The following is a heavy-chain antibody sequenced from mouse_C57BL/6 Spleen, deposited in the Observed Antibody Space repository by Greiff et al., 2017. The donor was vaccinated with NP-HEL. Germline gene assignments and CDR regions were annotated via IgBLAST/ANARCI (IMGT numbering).Heavy chain of an antibody. CDR2: IYPGSGST. J-gene: IGHJ1*03. D-gene: IGHD2-5*01. V-gene: IGHV1-55*01. Sequence: QVQLQQPGAELVKPGASVKMSCKASGYTFTSYWITWVKQRPGQGLEWIGDIYPGSGSTNYNEKFKSKATLTVDTSSSTAYMQLSSLTSEDSAVYYCARSRVYSNPRYWYFEVWGTGTTVTVSS. CDR3: ARSRVYSNPRYWYFEV. CDR1: GYTFTSYW.